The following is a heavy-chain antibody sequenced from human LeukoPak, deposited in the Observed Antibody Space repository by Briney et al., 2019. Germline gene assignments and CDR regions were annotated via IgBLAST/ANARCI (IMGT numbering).Heavy chain of an antibody. Sequence: PSETLSLTCTVSGDSIRSYYLNWIRRPPGKGLEWIGYIYYTGSTSYNPSLKSRVTISLDTTKSQFSLRLTSVPDADTAVYYCASHGSSGHDPLTWGQGTLVTVSS. CDR2: IYYTGST. V-gene: IGHV4-59*08. CDR3: ASHGSSGHDPLT. J-gene: IGHJ4*01. D-gene: IGHD5-12*01. CDR1: GDSIRSYY.